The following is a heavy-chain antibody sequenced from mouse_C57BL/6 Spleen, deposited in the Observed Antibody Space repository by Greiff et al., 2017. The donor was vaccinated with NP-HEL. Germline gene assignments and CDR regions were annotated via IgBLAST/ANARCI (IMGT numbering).Heavy chain of an antibody. CDR2: IDPSDSYT. V-gene: IGHV1-50*01. CDR3: ARPLNRGGYFDV. Sequence: QVQLQQPGAELVKPGASVKLSCKASGYTFTSYWMQWVKQRPGQGLEWIGEIDPSDSYTNYNQKFKGKATLTVDTSSSTAYMQLSSLTSEDSAVYYCARPLNRGGYFDVWGTGTTVTVSS. CDR1: GYTFTSYW. J-gene: IGHJ1*03.